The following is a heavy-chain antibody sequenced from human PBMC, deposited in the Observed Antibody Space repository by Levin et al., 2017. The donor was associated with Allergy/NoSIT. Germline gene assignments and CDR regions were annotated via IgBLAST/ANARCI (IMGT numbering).Heavy chain of an antibody. D-gene: IGHD3-10*01. CDR1: GFTFRAYT. V-gene: IGHV3-49*03. CDR2: IRSNAFGATT. J-gene: IGHJ1*01. Sequence: SCTGSGFTFRAYTLNWFRQAPGKGLEWVGFIRSNAFGATTEYAASVKGRFTISRDDYKSIADLQMDSLKTEDTAMYFCTRDRVVRGDIPAHWGQGSLVTVSS. CDR3: TRDRVVRGDIPAH.